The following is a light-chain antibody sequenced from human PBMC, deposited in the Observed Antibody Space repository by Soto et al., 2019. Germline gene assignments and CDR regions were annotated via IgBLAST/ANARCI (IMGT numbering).Light chain of an antibody. Sequence: EIVMTQSPATLSVSPGERATLSCRASQSVSSNLAWYQQKPGQAPRLLIFGASIRATGIPARFSGSGSGTEFTLTISSLQSEDFAVYHCQQYDEWAPFTFGPGTKVDIK. CDR2: GAS. CDR1: QSVSSN. CDR3: QQYDEWAPFT. J-gene: IGKJ3*01. V-gene: IGKV3-15*01.